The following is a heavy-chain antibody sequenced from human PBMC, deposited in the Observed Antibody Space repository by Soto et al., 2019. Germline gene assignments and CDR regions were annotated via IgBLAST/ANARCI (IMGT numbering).Heavy chain of an antibody. CDR2: TYYRSRWYN. CDR3: AGTTSHQWSYMDV. V-gene: IGHV6-1*01. D-gene: IGHD1-7*01. Sequence: AQTLSLTCAISGDSVSSNSAAWNWIRLSPSRGLEWLARTYYRSRWYNDYAVSVRSRITVNPDTSKNQFSLQLTSVTPEDTAVYYCAGTTSHQWSYMDVWGKGTTLTVSS. J-gene: IGHJ6*03. CDR1: GDSVSSNSAA.